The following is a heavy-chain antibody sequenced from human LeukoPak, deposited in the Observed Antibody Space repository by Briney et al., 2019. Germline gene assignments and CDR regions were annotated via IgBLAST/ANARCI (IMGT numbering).Heavy chain of an antibody. V-gene: IGHV4-4*07. CDR1: GGSISSYY. CDR2: IYTSGST. J-gene: IGHJ4*02. CDR3: ARESRRTGDFDY. D-gene: IGHD7-27*01. Sequence: SETLSLTCTVSGGSISSYYWSWIRQPAGKGLEWIGRIYTSGSTNYNPSLKSRVTMSVDTYKNQFSLKLSSVTAADTAVYYCARESRRTGDFDYWGQGTLVTVSS.